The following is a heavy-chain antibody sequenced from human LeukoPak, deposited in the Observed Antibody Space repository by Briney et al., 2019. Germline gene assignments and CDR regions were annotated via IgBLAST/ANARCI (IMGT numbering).Heavy chain of an antibody. V-gene: IGHV3-21*01. J-gene: IGHJ4*02. CDR3: ARGGGRYCSSTSCYGEDDY. D-gene: IGHD2-2*01. CDR1: GFTFSSYS. Sequence: GGSLRLSCAASGFTFSSYSMNWVRQAPGKGLEWVSSISSSSSYIYYADSVKGRFTISRDNAKNSLYLQMNSLRAEDTAVYYCARGGGRYCSSTSCYGEDDYWGQGTLVTVSP. CDR2: ISSSSSYI.